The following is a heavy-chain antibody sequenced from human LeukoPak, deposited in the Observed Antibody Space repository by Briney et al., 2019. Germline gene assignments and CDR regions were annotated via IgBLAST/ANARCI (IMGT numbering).Heavy chain of an antibody. Sequence: SETLSLTCTVSGVSISNYYWSWIRQPAGKGLKWIGRIYTSGSTNYNPSLKSRVTMSIDTSKKQFSLKLTSVTAADTAVYYCTRDGGEGYNWVDYWGQGTLVTVSA. CDR2: IYTSGST. V-gene: IGHV4-4*07. J-gene: IGHJ4*02. CDR3: TRDGGEGYNWVDY. D-gene: IGHD5-24*01. CDR1: GVSISNYY.